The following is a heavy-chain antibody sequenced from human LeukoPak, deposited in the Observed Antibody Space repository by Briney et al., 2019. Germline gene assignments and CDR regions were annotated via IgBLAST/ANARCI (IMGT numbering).Heavy chain of an antibody. Sequence: GRSLRLSCAASGFTFSYYGMQWVRQAPGKGLEWVAVISHDGTVQYYADSVKGRFTISRDNSENIVYLQMNNLRVEDTAVYYCAGRPTGYSSGYIHWGQGTLVTVSS. CDR2: ISHDGTVQ. J-gene: IGHJ4*02. CDR3: AGRPTGYSSGYIH. V-gene: IGHV3-30*03. D-gene: IGHD5-18*01. CDR1: GFTFSYYG.